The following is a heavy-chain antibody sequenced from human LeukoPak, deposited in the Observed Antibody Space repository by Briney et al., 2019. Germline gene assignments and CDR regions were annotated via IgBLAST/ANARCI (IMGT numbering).Heavy chain of an antibody. CDR1: GFTFSSYA. CDR2: CGTSGDT. V-gene: IGHV3-21*01. D-gene: IGHD3-22*01. Sequence: GGSLRLSCAASGFTFSSYAMNWVRQAPGKGLEWVSACGTSGDTYYADSVKGRFTISRDNAKNSLYLQMNSLRAEDTAVYYCAKDEGYYDSSGYFDYWGQGTLVTVSS. J-gene: IGHJ4*02. CDR3: AKDEGYYDSSGYFDY.